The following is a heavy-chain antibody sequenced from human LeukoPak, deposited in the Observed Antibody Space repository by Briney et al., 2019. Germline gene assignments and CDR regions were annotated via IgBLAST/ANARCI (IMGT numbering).Heavy chain of an antibody. Sequence: SVTVSFTASGGTFSIYAISWVRQAPGQGLGWMGGIIPIFGTANYAQKFQGRVTITTDEPTSTAYMELSSLRSEDTAVYYCARVPPPYYYYYYMDVWGKGTTVTVSS. V-gene: IGHV1-69*05. CDR1: GGTFSIYA. J-gene: IGHJ6*03. CDR2: IIPIFGTA. CDR3: ARVPPPYYYYYYMDV.